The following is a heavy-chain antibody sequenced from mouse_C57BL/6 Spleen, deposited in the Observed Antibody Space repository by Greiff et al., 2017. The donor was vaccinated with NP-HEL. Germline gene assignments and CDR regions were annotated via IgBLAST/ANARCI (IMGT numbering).Heavy chain of an antibody. CDR2: IYPGDGDT. V-gene: IGHV1-82*01. J-gene: IGHJ3*01. CDR1: GYAFSSSW. Sequence: VQLQQSGPELVKPGASVKISCKASGYAFSSSWMNWVKQRPGKGLEWIGRIYPGDGDTNYNGKFKGKATLTADKSSSTAYMQLSSLTSEDSAVYFCARKGYDEGFAYWGQGTLVTVSA. D-gene: IGHD3-1*01. CDR3: ARKGYDEGFAY.